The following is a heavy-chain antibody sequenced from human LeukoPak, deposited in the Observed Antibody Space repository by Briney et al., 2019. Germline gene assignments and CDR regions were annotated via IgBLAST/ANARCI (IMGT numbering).Heavy chain of an antibody. D-gene: IGHD6-6*01. CDR1: GGSLSSYY. Sequence: SETLALNCTVSGGSLSSYYWSWIRQPPGKGLEWIGYIYTSGSTNYNPSLKSRVTISVDTSKNQFSLKLCSVTAADTAVYYCARQGQLANRKYYYYYMDVWGKGTTVTVSS. J-gene: IGHJ6*03. CDR2: IYTSGST. V-gene: IGHV4-4*09. CDR3: ARQGQLANRKYYYYYMDV.